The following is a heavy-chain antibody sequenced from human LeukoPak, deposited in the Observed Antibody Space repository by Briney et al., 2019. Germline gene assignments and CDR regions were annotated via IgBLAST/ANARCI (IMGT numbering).Heavy chain of an antibody. Sequence: GASVKVSCKASGYTFTTYAMNWVRQAPGQGLEWMGWINTHTGSPTYAQGFTGRFAFSLDTSVSTAYLQISSLKAEDTAVYYCTRELEGQQLAAFDYWGQGTLVTVSS. D-gene: IGHD6-13*01. CDR3: TRELEGQQLAAFDY. CDR1: GYTFTTYA. V-gene: IGHV7-4-1*02. CDR2: INTHTGSP. J-gene: IGHJ4*02.